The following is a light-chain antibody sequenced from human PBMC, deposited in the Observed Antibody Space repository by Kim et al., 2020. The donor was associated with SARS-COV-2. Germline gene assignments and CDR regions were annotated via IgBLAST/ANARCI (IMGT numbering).Light chain of an antibody. CDR2: MTS. Sequence: EPASIACRSSQSRLHSNGYNYLDWYLQKPGQSPQLLIYMTSYRASGVPDRFSGSGSGTDFTLKISSVEAEDVGVYYCMQALQTPNSFGQGTKLEI. J-gene: IGKJ2*03. V-gene: IGKV2-28*01. CDR1: QSRLHSNGYNY. CDR3: MQALQTPNS.